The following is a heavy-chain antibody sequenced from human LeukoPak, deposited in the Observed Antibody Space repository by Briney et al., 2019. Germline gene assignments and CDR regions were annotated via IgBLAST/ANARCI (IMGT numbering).Heavy chain of an antibody. V-gene: IGHV3-23*01. CDR3: AKDTSAWWYHRAYMNV. D-gene: IGHD2-15*01. J-gene: IGHJ6*03. Sequence: GGSLRLSCAASGFTYSVYPIRWVPQAPGGGLEGVSAIIGSGDKTFHADSVKGWFTTSRDTSKNTLSLQMSSLRVEDSAVYFCAKDTSAWWYHRAYMNVWGTGTTVTVSS. CDR2: IIGSGDKT. CDR1: GFTYSVYP.